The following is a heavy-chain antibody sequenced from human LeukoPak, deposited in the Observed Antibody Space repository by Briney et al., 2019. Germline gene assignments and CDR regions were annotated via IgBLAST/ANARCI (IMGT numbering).Heavy chain of an antibody. CDR2: INPNSGGT. CDR3: ARELGVPPDCSSTSCHLDY. D-gene: IGHD2-2*01. CDR1: GYTFTGYY. V-gene: IGHV1-2*02. Sequence: ASVKVSCKASGYTFTGYYMHWVRQAPGQGLEWMGWINPNSGGTNYAQKFQGRVTMTRDTSISTAYMELSRLRSDDTAVYYCARELGVPPDCSSTSCHLDYWGQGTLVTVSS. J-gene: IGHJ4*02.